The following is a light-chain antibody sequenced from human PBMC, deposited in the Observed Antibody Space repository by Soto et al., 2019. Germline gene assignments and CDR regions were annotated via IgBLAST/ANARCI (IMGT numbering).Light chain of an antibody. V-gene: IGLV1-47*01. CDR3: AAWDDSLRGVL. CDR1: NSNIGSNP. Sequence: QSALTQPPSASGTPGQRVTISCSGSNSNIGSNPVYWYQQLPGTAPKLVIHTNDRRPSGVPDRFSGSKSGTSASLAISGLRSEDEADYYCAAWDDSLRGVLFGGGTQLTVL. CDR2: TND. J-gene: IGLJ2*01.